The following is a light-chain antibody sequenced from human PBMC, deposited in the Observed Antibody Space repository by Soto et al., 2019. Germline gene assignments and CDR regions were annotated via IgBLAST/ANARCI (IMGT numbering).Light chain of an antibody. CDR1: QGINSY. CDR2: TAS. J-gene: IGKJ3*01. V-gene: IGKV1-9*01. CDR3: QQLHVYPLT. Sequence: DIQLTQSPSFLSASVGDRVTITCRASQGINSYLAWYQQIPGKAPKLLIYTASTLQSGVPSRFSGSGCGKEFTLTISSLQSEDFATYYCQQLHVYPLTFGPGTNVDIK.